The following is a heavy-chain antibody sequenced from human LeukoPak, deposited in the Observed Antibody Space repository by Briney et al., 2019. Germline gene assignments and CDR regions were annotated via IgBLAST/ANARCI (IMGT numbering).Heavy chain of an antibody. CDR2: IYYSGST. V-gene: IGHV4-59*01. J-gene: IGHJ4*02. CDR3: ASSLIDVSYGSGPSYFDY. D-gene: IGHD3-10*01. Sequence: SETLSLTCAVSGGSISSYYWSWIRQPPGKGLEWIGYIYYSGSTNYNPSLKSRVTISVDTSKNQFSLKLSSVTAADTAVYYCASSLIDVSYGSGPSYFDYWGQGTLVTVSS. CDR1: GGSISSYY.